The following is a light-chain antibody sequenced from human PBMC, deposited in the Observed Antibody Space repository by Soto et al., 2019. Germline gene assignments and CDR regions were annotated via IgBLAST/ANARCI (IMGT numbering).Light chain of an antibody. CDR2: SAS. Sequence: EIVMTQSPATLSVSPGGRATLSRRASQSISDTLAWYQQKPGQAPRLLIYSASSRATGIPDRFSGSGSGTDFTLTISRLEPEDFAVYYCQQYGSSPRTFGQGTKVDI. J-gene: IGKJ1*01. CDR3: QQYGSSPRT. V-gene: IGKV3-20*01. CDR1: QSISDT.